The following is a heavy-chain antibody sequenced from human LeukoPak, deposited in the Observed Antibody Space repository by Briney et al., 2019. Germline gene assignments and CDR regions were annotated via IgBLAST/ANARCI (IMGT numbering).Heavy chain of an antibody. V-gene: IGHV3-66*02. CDR2: IYSGGST. D-gene: IGHD2-21*01. CDR3: ASRLWI. CDR1: GFTVSGNY. J-gene: IGHJ3*02. Sequence: PGGSLRLSCTASGFTVSGNYMSWVRPAPGKGLEWVSVIYSGGSTYYADSVKGRFTISRDNSKNTLYLQINSLRTEDTAVYYCASRLWIRGQATMVTVSS.